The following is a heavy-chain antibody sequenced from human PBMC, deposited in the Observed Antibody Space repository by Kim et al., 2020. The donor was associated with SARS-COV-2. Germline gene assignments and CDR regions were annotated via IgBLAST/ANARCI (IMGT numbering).Heavy chain of an antibody. CDR3: ARLRPLYSGSYTDLWTDAFDI. Sequence: GESLKISCKGSGYSFTSYWIGWVRQMPGKGLEWMGIIYPGDSDTRYSPSFQGQVTISADKSISTAYLQWSSLKASDTAMYYCARLRPLYSGSYTDLWTDAFDIWGQGTMVTVSS. V-gene: IGHV5-51*01. J-gene: IGHJ3*02. CDR2: IYPGDSDT. D-gene: IGHD1-26*01. CDR1: GYSFTSYW.